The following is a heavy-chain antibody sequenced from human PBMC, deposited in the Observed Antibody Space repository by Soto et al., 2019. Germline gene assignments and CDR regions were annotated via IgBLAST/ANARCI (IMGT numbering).Heavy chain of an antibody. CDR2: VNYDGTT. CDR3: ARFLQAGAPYYYYYTLDV. D-gene: IGHD3-10*01. Sequence: SETLSLTCTVSGGSINSRTYYWAWIRQPPGKGLEWIGSVNYDGTTYYNPSLKSRVTVSVDTSRNQFSLKLSSVTAADTAIFYCARFLQAGAPYYYYYTLDVWGQGTTVTVSS. V-gene: IGHV4-39*01. J-gene: IGHJ6*02. CDR1: GGSINSRTYY.